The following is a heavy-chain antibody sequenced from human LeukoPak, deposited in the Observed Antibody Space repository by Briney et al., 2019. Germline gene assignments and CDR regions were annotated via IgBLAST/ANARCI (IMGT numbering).Heavy chain of an antibody. CDR3: AKDPGQWLVNDWFDP. D-gene: IGHD6-19*01. Sequence: GASLRLSCAASGFTFSSYAMSWVRQAPGKGLEWVSAISGSGGSTYYADSVKGRFTMSRDNSKNTLYLQMNSLRDEDTAVYYCAKDPGQWLVNDWFDPWGQGTLVTVSS. J-gene: IGHJ5*02. V-gene: IGHV3-23*01. CDR2: ISGSGGST. CDR1: GFTFSSYA.